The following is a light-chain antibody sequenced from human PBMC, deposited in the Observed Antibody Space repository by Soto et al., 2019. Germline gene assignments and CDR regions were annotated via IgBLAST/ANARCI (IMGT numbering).Light chain of an antibody. CDR3: QQYYRPWT. V-gene: IGKV4-1*01. Sequence: DIVMTQSPDSLAVSLGESATINCKSSQSVLYSSNNKNYVAWYQQKPGQPPKLLIYWASTRESGVPDRFSGSGSGTDFTLTISSLQAEDVAVYYCQQYYRPWTFGQGTKVEIK. CDR1: QSVLYSSNNKNY. CDR2: WAS. J-gene: IGKJ1*01.